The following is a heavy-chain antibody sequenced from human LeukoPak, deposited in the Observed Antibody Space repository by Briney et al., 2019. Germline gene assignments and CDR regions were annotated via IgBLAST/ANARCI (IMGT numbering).Heavy chain of an antibody. CDR1: GFTVSSNY. V-gene: IGHV3-53*04. CDR2: IYSGGST. Sequence: QTGGTLRLSCAASGFTVSSNYMSWVRQAPGKGLEWVSVIYSGGSTYYADSVKGRSTISRHNSKNTLYLQMNSLRAEDTAVYYCASAVYSGYASDYWGQGTLVTVSS. D-gene: IGHD5-12*01. CDR3: ASAVYSGYASDY. J-gene: IGHJ4*02.